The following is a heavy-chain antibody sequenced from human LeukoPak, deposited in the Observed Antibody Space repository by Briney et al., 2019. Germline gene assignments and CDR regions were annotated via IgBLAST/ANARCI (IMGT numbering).Heavy chain of an antibody. CDR3: AKSGSYSSPYYFDY. Sequence: GGSLRLSCAASGFTFSKYAMTWVRQAPGKGLEWVSAISSSTLKIYYADSVKGRFTISRDNSKNTLYLQMNSLRPEDMALYYCAKSGSYSSPYYFDYWGQGTLVTVSS. V-gene: IGHV3-23*01. CDR2: ISSSTLKI. D-gene: IGHD3-10*01. CDR1: GFTFSKYA. J-gene: IGHJ4*02.